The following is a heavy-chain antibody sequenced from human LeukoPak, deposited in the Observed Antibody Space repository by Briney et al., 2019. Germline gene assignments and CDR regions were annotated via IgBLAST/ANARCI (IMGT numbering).Heavy chain of an antibody. CDR3: ARVSGYCSSTSCRHFDP. V-gene: IGHV1-69*13. J-gene: IGHJ5*02. CDR1: GYTFTSYG. CDR2: IIPIFGTA. Sequence: SVKVSCKASGYTFTSYGISWVRQAPGQGLEWMGGIIPIFGTANYAQKFQGRVTITADESTSTAYMELSSLRSEDTAVYYCARVSGYCSSTSCRHFDPWGQGTLVTVSS. D-gene: IGHD2-2*01.